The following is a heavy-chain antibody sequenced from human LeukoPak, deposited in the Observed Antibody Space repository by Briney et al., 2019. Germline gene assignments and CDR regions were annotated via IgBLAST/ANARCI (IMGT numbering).Heavy chain of an antibody. Sequence: SVKVSCKASGGTFSSYAISWVRQAPGQGLEWMGGIIPIFGTANYAQKFQGRVTITTDESTSTAYMELSSLRSEDTAVYYCAREDSSSSAWGSFDYWGQGTLVTVSS. CDR1: GGTFSSYA. D-gene: IGHD6-6*01. V-gene: IGHV1-69*05. CDR3: AREDSSSSAWGSFDY. J-gene: IGHJ4*02. CDR2: IIPIFGTA.